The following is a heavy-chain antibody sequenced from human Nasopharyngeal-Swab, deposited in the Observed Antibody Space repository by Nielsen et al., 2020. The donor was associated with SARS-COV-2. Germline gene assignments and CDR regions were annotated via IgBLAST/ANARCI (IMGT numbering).Heavy chain of an antibody. CDR3: ARDIPLHYYGMDV. CDR1: GFTFSSYS. V-gene: IGHV3-21*01. D-gene: IGHD2-21*01. CDR2: ISSSSSYI. J-gene: IGHJ6*02. Sequence: GGSLRLSCAASGFTFSSYSMNWVRQAPGKGLEWVSSISSSSSYIYYADSVKGRFTISRDNAKNSLYLQMNSLRAEGTAVYYCARDIPLHYYGMDVWGQGTTVTVSS.